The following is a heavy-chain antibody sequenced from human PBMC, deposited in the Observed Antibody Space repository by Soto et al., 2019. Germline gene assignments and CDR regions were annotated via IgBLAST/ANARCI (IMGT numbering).Heavy chain of an antibody. Sequence: QVQLQESGPGLVKPSQTLSLTCTVSGGSISSGGYYWSWIRQLPGKGLEWIGYIFYSGSTYYNPSLKSRFTISVDTSKNQFSLKLSSVTAADTAVYYCATYGSGSYKPTTFDYWGQGTLVTVSS. J-gene: IGHJ4*02. CDR1: GGSISSGGYY. V-gene: IGHV4-31*03. CDR3: ATYGSGSYKPTTFDY. D-gene: IGHD3-10*01. CDR2: IFYSGST.